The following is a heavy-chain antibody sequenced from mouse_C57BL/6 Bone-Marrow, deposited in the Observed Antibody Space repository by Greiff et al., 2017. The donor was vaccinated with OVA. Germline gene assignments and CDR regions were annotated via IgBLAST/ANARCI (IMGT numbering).Heavy chain of an antibody. Sequence: QVQLKQPGAELVKPGASVKLSCKASGYTFTSYWMHWVKQRPGQGLEWIGMIHPNSGSTNYNEKFKSKATLTVDKSSSTAYMQLSSLTSEDSAVYYCARPYYYGSSLYYFDYWGQGTTLTVSS. CDR1: GYTFTSYW. D-gene: IGHD1-1*01. CDR2: IHPNSGST. CDR3: ARPYYYGSSLYYFDY. V-gene: IGHV1-64*01. J-gene: IGHJ2*01.